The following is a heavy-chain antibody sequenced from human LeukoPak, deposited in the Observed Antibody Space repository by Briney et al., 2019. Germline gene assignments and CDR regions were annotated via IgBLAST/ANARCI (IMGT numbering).Heavy chain of an antibody. CDR2: IWYDGSNK. V-gene: IGHV3-33*06. Sequence: PGRSLRLSCAASGFSFSSSGMHWVRQAPGKGLEWVAVIWYDGSNKYYADSVKGRFTISRDNSKNTLYLQMNSLRAEDTAVYYCAKASVAVAGIFDPWGQGTLVTVSS. CDR3: AKASVAVAGIFDP. CDR1: GFSFSSSG. D-gene: IGHD6-19*01. J-gene: IGHJ5*02.